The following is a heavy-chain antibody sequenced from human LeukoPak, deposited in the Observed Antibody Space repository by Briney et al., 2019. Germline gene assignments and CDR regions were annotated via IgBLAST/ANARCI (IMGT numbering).Heavy chain of an antibody. Sequence: GGSLRLSCVASGFTFSSYEMNWVRQAPGKGLEWVSYIRSTGSIIFYADSVKGRFTISRDNAKNSLYLQMNSLRAEDTALYYCARVNDYGGNDDAFDIWGRGTMVTVS. J-gene: IGHJ3*02. CDR1: GFTFSSYE. V-gene: IGHV3-48*03. D-gene: IGHD4-23*01. CDR2: IRSTGSII. CDR3: ARVNDYGGNDDAFDI.